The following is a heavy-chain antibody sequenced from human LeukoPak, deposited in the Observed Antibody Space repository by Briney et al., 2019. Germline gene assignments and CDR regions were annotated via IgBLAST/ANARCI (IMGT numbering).Heavy chain of an antibody. V-gene: IGHV3-23*01. J-gene: IGHJ4*02. Sequence: PGGSLRLSCAASGFIFSSYAMSWVRQAPGKGLEWVSAISGSGGSTYYADSVKGRFTISRDDSKNTLYLQINSLRAEDTAIYYCAKDLRGNYYGVFDYWGQGTLVTVSP. D-gene: IGHD1-26*01. CDR2: ISGSGGST. CDR3: AKDLRGNYYGVFDY. CDR1: GFIFSSYA.